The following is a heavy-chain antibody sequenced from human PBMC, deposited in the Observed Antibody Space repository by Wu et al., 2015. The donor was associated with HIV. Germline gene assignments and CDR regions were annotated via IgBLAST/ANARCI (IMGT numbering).Heavy chain of an antibody. D-gene: IGHD3/OR15-3a*01. CDR1: GYTFTSYG. V-gene: IGHV1-18*01. J-gene: IGHJ4*02. CDR3: AREPRDDFWTGYSLSDLVVFDF. Sequence: QVQLVQSGAEVKKPGASVKVSCKASGYTFTSYGISWVRQAPGQGLEWMGWISAYNGNTNYAQKLQGRVTMTTDTSTSTAYMELRSLRSDDTARYFCAREPRDDFWTGYSLSDLVVFDFWGQGTLITVSS. CDR2: ISAYNGNT.